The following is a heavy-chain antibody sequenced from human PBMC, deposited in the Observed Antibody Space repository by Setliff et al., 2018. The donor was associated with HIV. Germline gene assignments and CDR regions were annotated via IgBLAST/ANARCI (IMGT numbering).Heavy chain of an antibody. CDR1: GGTFRGYA. J-gene: IGHJ1*01. V-gene: IGHV1-69*01. Sequence: KVSCKASGGTFRGYAISWVRQAPGQGLEWMGGIISIFGTENYAQKFQGRVTITEDESTNTAYMELSSLTSDDTAVYYCARDQGEVTRACWHWGQGTLVTVSS. CDR2: IISIFGTE. CDR3: ARDQGEVTRACWH. D-gene: IGHD2-21*02.